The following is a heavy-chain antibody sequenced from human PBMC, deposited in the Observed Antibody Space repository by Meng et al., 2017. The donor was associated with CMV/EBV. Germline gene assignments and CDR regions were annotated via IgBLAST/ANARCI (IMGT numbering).Heavy chain of an antibody. CDR1: GGSISSSSYY. Sequence: SETLSLTCTVSGGSISSSSYYWGWIRQPPGKGLEWIGSIYYSGSTYYNPSLKSRVTISVDTSKNQFSLKLSSVTAADTAVYYCARDERYSSSWFWRLFDYWGQGTPVTVSS. D-gene: IGHD6-13*01. CDR2: IYYSGST. CDR3: ARDERYSSSWFWRLFDY. J-gene: IGHJ4*02. V-gene: IGHV4-39*07.